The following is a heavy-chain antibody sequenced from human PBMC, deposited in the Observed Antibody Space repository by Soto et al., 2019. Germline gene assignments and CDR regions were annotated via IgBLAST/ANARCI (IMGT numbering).Heavy chain of an antibody. V-gene: IGHV6-1*01. CDR3: AKGDNLGPKTGYAFDP. J-gene: IGHJ5*02. Sequence: SQTLSLTCAISGDSVSSNTASWNWIRQSPSRGLEWLGRTYFRSKWDNDYAVSVKSRIIINPDTSNNQFSLQLNSVTPEYTAVYFCAKGDNLGPKTGYAFDPWGQGIMVTVSS. CDR2: TYFRSKWDN. D-gene: IGHD5-12*01. CDR1: GDSVSSNTAS.